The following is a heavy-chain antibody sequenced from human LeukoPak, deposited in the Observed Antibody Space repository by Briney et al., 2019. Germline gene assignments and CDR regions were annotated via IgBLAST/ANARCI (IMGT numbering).Heavy chain of an antibody. V-gene: IGHV3-30-3*01. Sequence: PGRSLRLSCAASGFTFSSYAMHWVRQAPGKGLEWVAVISYDGSNKYYADSVKGRFTISRDNSKNTLYLQMNSLRAEDTAVYYRARDYGDGYFEYWGQGTLVTVSS. D-gene: IGHD3-10*01. J-gene: IGHJ4*02. CDR1: GFTFSSYA. CDR3: ARDYGDGYFEY. CDR2: ISYDGSNK.